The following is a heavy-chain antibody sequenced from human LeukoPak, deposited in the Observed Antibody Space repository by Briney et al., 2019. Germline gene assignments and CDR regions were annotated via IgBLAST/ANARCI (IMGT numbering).Heavy chain of an antibody. CDR2: IKKDGSEK. D-gene: IGHD6-13*01. J-gene: IGHJ5*02. Sequence: GGSLRLSCAASGFPFNAYWMTWVRQAPGKGLERLATIKKDGSEKYCVDSVKGRFTISRDNAKNSLDLQMNSLRAEDTAVYYCARGAWYGISWGQGTLVTVSS. V-gene: IGHV3-7*01. CDR1: GFPFNAYW. CDR3: ARGAWYGIS.